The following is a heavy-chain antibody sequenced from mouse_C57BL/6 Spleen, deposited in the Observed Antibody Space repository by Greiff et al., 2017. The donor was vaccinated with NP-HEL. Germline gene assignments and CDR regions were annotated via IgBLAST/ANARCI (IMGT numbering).Heavy chain of an antibody. CDR3: ARYNGYGFAY. J-gene: IGHJ3*01. V-gene: IGHV7-3*01. CDR2: IRNKANGYTT. CDR1: GFTFTDYY. Sequence: EVQLVESGGGLVQPGGSLSLSCAASGFTFTDYYMSWVRQPPGKALEWLGFIRNKANGYTTEYSASVKGRFTISRDNSQSILYLQMNALRAEDSATYYCARYNGYGFAYWGQGTLVTVSA. D-gene: IGHD2-2*01.